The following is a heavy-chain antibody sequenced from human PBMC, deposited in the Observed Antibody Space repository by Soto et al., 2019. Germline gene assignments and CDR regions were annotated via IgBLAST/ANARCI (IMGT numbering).Heavy chain of an antibody. J-gene: IGHJ6*02. V-gene: IGHV1-18*01. CDR2: ISAYNGNT. CDR1: CYTFTSYG. CDR3: ARGGFTIFVVVTDPLMDV. D-gene: IGHD3-3*01. Sequence: ASVNVSCKASCYTFTSYGISWVRQAPAQGLEWMGWISAYNGNTNYAQKLQGRVTMTTDTSTSTAYMELRSLRSDDTAVYYCARGGFTIFVVVTDPLMDVWGQGTTVTVSS.